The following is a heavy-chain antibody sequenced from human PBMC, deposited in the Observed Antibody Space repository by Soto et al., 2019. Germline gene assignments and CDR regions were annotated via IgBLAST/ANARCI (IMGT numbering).Heavy chain of an antibody. V-gene: IGHV4-31*03. CDR2: IHYSGQT. J-gene: IGHJ4*02. CDR1: GGSLNSGGYY. CDR3: ARCRDAFGFDT. Sequence: QVQLQDSGPGRVTPSETLSLTCNVSGGSLNSGGYYWGWIRQHPGQGLEWIGYIHYSGQTSYNPSVKSRGSISLDSSGHHFSLKLTSVTVADTAVYYCARCRDAFGFDTLGQGMLVTFSS. D-gene: IGHD2-2*01.